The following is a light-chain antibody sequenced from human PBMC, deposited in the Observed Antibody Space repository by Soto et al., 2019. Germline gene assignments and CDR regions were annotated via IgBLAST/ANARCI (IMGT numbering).Light chain of an antibody. J-gene: IGKJ4*01. Sequence: DVVMTHCPRSLAVTPGEPASISCRSSQSLLHSNGYNYLDWYLQKPGQSPQLLIYLGSNRASGVPDRFSGSGSGTDFTLKISRVEAEDVGVYYCMQALQTPLTFGGGTKVDIK. V-gene: IGKV2-28*01. CDR3: MQALQTPLT. CDR1: QSLLHSNGYNY. CDR2: LGS.